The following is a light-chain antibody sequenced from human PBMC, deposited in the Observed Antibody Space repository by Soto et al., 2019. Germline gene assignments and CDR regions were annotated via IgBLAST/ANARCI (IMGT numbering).Light chain of an antibody. CDR1: KNDIGVYDF. CDR2: EVV. CDR3: KSYAGSNTYV. Sequence: QSVLTQPPSASGSPGQSVTISCTGTKNDIGVYDFVSWYQHHPGKAPRLIIYEVVQRPSVVPDRFSGSKSGNTASLTVSGLQAADEGDYFCKSYAGSNTYVFGSGTKVTVL. J-gene: IGLJ1*01. V-gene: IGLV2-8*01.